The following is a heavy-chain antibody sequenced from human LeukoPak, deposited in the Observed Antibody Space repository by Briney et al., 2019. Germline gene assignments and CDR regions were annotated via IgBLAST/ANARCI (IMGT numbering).Heavy chain of an antibody. D-gene: IGHD6-19*01. CDR1: GFTFSSYW. Sequence: PGGSLRLSCAASGFTFSSYWMSWVRQAPGKGLEWVANIKQDGSEKYYVDSVKGRFTISRDNAKNSLYLQMNSPRAEDTAVYYCARGLGGWPIDYWGQGTLVTVSS. CDR2: IKQDGSEK. V-gene: IGHV3-7*01. CDR3: ARGLGGWPIDY. J-gene: IGHJ4*02.